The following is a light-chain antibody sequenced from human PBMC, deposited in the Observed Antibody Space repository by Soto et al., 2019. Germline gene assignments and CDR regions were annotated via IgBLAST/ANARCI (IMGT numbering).Light chain of an antibody. Sequence: QSVLTQPASVSGSPGQSITISCTGTSSDVGGYNYVSWYQLHPGKAPKLMVYEVSNRPSGVSSRFSGSKSGNTASLTISGLQAEDEADYYCSSYTSSTANVFGTGTKVTVL. CDR1: SSDVGGYNY. J-gene: IGLJ1*01. CDR3: SSYTSSTANV. V-gene: IGLV2-14*01. CDR2: EVS.